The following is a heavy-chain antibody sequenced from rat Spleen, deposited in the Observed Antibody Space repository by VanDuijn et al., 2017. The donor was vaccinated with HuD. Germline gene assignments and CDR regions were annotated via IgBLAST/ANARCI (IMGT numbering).Heavy chain of an antibody. J-gene: IGHJ3*01. CDR2: ISYEGSST. V-gene: IGHV5-22*01. CDR1: GFTFSDYY. CDR3: ARGFAY. Sequence: EVQLVESGGGLVQPGRSLKLSCAASGFTFSDYYMAWVRQAPKKGLEWVASISYEGSSTYYGNSVKGRFTISRDNAKSTLYLQMNSLRSEDTATYYCARGFAYWGQGTLVTVSS.